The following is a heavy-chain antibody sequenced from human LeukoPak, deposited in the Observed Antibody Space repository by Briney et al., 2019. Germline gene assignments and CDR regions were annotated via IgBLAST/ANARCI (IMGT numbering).Heavy chain of an antibody. V-gene: IGHV3-23*01. J-gene: IGHJ4*02. CDR1: GVTFSSYA. CDR2: ISGSGGST. Sequence: GGSLRLSCAASGVTFSSYAMSWVRQAPGKGLEWVSAISGSGGSTYYADSVKGWFTTSRDNSKNTLYLQMNSLRAEDTAVYYCAKYYSSSWHLFDYWGQGTLVTVSS. CDR3: AKYYSSSWHLFDY. D-gene: IGHD6-13*01.